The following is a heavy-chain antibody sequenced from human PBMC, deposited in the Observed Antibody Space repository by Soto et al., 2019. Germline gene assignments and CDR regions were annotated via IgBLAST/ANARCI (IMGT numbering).Heavy chain of an antibody. CDR3: AKDLRGDDLGRDY. Sequence: EVQMLQTGGGLVQTGGSLRLSCSASGFTFSGYAMSWVRRCPWRGLEWVSAISSSGDTTYYAYPVKGRFTISRDNSKNTLFLQMNSLRADDTAVYYCAKDLRGDDLGRDYWGKGALVTVSS. D-gene: IGHD3-10*01. CDR1: GFTFSGYA. CDR2: ISSSGDTT. J-gene: IGHJ4*02. V-gene: IGHV3-23*01.